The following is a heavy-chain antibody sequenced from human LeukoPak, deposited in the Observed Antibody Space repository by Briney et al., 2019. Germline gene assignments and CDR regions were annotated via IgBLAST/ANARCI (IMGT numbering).Heavy chain of an antibody. CDR2: IYPGDSDT. Sequence: GESLKISCKGSGYSFVNYWIGWVRQMPGKGLEWMGIIYPGDSDTRYSPSFRGQVTISADKSISTAYLQWNSLKASDTAMYYCARHLAAGTNCFDPWGQGTLVTVSS. CDR3: ARHLAAGTNCFDP. J-gene: IGHJ5*02. D-gene: IGHD6-13*01. CDR1: GYSFVNYW. V-gene: IGHV5-51*01.